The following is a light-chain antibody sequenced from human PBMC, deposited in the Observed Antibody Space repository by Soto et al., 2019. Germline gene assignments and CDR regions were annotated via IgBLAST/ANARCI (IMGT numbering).Light chain of an antibody. CDR2: DAS. V-gene: IGKV1-5*01. CDR1: QSISSW. J-gene: IGKJ2*01. CDR3: QQYNSYPVT. Sequence: DIQSTQSPSTLSASVGDRVTITCRASQSISSWLAWYQQKPGKAPKLLIYDASSLESGVPSRFSGSGSGTEFTLTISSLQPDDFATYYCQQYNSYPVTFGQGNKVDIK.